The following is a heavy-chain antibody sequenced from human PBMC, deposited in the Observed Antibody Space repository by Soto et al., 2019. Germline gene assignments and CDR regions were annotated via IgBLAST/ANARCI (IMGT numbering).Heavy chain of an antibody. CDR1: GGSISSSTYY. Sequence: SETLSLTCTVSGGSISSSTYYWGWMRQPPGKGPEWIASFFIGGNTYYNPSLKSRVTISVDTSKNQFSLKLSSVTAADTAVYYCARSIDPWGQGTLVTVSS. CDR2: FFIGGNT. CDR3: ARSIDP. J-gene: IGHJ5*02. V-gene: IGHV4-39*07.